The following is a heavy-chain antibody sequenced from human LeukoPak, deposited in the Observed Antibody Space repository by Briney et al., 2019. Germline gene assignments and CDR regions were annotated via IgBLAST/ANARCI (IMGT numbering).Heavy chain of an antibody. V-gene: IGHV4-39*07. CDR2: IYYSGNT. J-gene: IGHJ4*02. Sequence: PSETLSLTCTVSGGSISSTTDYWGWIRQPPGKGLEWIGSIYYSGNTYHNPSLKSRVTISIDTSKNQFSLRLSSVTAADTAVYYCARTYAGYEDYWGQGTLVTVSS. CDR3: ARTYAGYEDY. CDR1: GGSISSTTDY. D-gene: IGHD5-12*01.